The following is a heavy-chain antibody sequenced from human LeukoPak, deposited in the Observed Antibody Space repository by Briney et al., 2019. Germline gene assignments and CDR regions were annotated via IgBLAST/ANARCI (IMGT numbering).Heavy chain of an antibody. D-gene: IGHD3-16*01. V-gene: IGHV3-21*01. CDR2: ISSSSSYI. Sequence: GGSLRLSCAASGFTFSTYWMSWVRQAPGKGLEWVSSISSSSSYIYYADSVKGRFTISRDNAKNSLYLQMNSLRAEDTAVYYCARGRGIDYWGQGTLVTVSS. CDR1: GFTFSTYW. J-gene: IGHJ4*02. CDR3: ARGRGIDY.